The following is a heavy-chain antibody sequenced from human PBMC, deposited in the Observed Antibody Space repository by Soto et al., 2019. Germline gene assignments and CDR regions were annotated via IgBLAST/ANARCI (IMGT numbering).Heavy chain of an antibody. CDR1: GYSFNVYW. D-gene: IGHD2-8*01. J-gene: IGHJ4*02. CDR3: ARLGYCTNGICYTFAQ. V-gene: IGHV5-51*01. CDR2: IYPGDSDT. Sequence: PGESLKISCKGSGYSFNVYWIGWVRQMPGKGLEWMGIIYPGDSDTRYSPSFQGQVTISADKSISTAYLEWSSLKASDTATYYCARLGYCTNGICYTFAQWGQGTQVTVSS.